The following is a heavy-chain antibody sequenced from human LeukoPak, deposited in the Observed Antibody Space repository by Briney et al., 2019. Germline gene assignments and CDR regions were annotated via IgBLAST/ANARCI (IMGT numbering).Heavy chain of an antibody. CDR2: ISWDSGNI. D-gene: IGHD1-26*01. J-gene: IGHJ3*02. CDR3: ARDPTSSWETAFDI. Sequence: PGRSLRLSCAASGFTFDDYAMHWVRQAPGKGLEWVSGISWDSGNIDYADSVKGRFTISRDNAKNSLYLQMNSLRAEDTAVYYCARDPTSSWETAFDIWGQGTMVTVSS. V-gene: IGHV3-9*01. CDR1: GFTFDDYA.